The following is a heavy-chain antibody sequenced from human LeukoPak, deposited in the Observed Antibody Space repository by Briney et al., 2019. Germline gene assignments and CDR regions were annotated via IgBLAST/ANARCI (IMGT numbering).Heavy chain of an antibody. CDR1: GYTFTSYG. CDR2: ISAYNGNT. Sequence: ASVKVSCKASGYTFTSYGISWVRQAPGQGLEWMGWISAYNGNTNYAQKLQGRVTMTTDTSTSTAYMELRSLRSDDTAVYYCARVTQIGGYFLPELDYWGQGTLVTVSS. J-gene: IGHJ4*02. CDR3: ARVTQIGGYFLPELDY. D-gene: IGHD3-22*01. V-gene: IGHV1-18*01.